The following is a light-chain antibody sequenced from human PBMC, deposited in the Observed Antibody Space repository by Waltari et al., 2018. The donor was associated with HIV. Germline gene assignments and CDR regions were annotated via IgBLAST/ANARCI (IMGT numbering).Light chain of an antibody. V-gene: IGKV3-20*01. J-gene: IGKJ2*01. CDR3: HQYGTSPRT. CDR1: QTVTSNY. CDR2: GAS. Sequence: EIVLAQSPRTLSLSPGERATLSCRASQTVTSNYLAWYQVRPGQAPRLLIYGASIRATGVPDKFSGSGSGTDFTLTIGRLEPEDFAVYYCHQYGTSPRTFGQGSKEEIK.